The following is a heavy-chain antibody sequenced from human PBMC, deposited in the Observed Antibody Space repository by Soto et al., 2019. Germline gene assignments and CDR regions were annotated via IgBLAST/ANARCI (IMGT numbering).Heavy chain of an antibody. D-gene: IGHD1-26*01. Sequence: EVQLLESGGGLVQPGGSLRLSCAASGFTFSDYAMNWVRQAPGKGLEWVSFISGSGGSTYYADSVKGRFTISRDNSKNTLYLQMNSLRAEDTAVYYCAKGLSGSVYFDYWGQGTLVTVSS. CDR2: ISGSGGST. CDR3: AKGLSGSVYFDY. V-gene: IGHV3-23*01. J-gene: IGHJ4*02. CDR1: GFTFSDYA.